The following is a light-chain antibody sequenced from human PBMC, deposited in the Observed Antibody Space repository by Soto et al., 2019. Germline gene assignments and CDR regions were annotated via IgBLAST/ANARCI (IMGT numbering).Light chain of an antibody. V-gene: IGKV3-20*01. J-gene: IGKJ1*01. Sequence: EIVLTQSPGTLSLSPGERATLSCRASQSVSSTYLAWYQQKPGQAPRLVIYGASSRASGIPDRFSGSGSGTDFTLTISRLETEDFAVYYCQQYGTSPWTFGQGTKVDIK. CDR2: GAS. CDR3: QQYGTSPWT. CDR1: QSVSSTY.